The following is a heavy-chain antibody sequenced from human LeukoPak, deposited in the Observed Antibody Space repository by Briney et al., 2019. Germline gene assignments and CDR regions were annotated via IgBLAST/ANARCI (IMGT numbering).Heavy chain of an antibody. J-gene: IGHJ4*02. V-gene: IGHV4-34*01. CDR2: INHSGST. Sequence: SETLSLTCAVYGGSFSGYYWRWIRQPPGKGLEWIGEINHSGSTNYNPSLKSRVTISVDTSKNQFSLKLSSVTAADTAVYYCATVTDYYDSSGNEDWGQGTLVTVSS. CDR1: GGSFSGYY. D-gene: IGHD3-22*01. CDR3: ATVTDYYDSSGNED.